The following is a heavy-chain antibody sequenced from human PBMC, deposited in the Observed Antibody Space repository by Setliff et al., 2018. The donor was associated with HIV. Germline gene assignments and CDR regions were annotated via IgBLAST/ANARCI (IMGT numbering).Heavy chain of an antibody. CDR1: GHTPRHYG. D-gene: IGHD3-10*01. Sequence: SVKVSCKASGHTPRHYGINWIRQAPGQGLEWVGSLIPVLGEPHYAPRFQGRVTITADDSTNTAYLELSNLCFDDTATYYCARGVLYGLSEYWGTGSLVTVSS. V-gene: IGHV1-69*11. CDR3: ARGVLYGLSEY. CDR2: LIPVLGEP. J-gene: IGHJ4*02.